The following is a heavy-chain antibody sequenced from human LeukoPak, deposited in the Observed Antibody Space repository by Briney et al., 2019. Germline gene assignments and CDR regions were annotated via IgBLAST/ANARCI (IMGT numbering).Heavy chain of an antibody. CDR1: GFTFSNNA. Sequence: GGSLRLYCRASGFTFSNNAMKWVRQTPGKGLEWVSSLTGNSNNSTYADSVKGRFTISRDNSKNTLYLQMNSLRAEDTALYSCAKCAKTPEGGSGWCNWFDTWGQGTLVIVSS. V-gene: IGHV3-23*01. CDR2: LTGNSNNS. D-gene: IGHD3-3*01. J-gene: IGHJ5*02. CDR3: AKCAKTPEGGSGWCNWFDT.